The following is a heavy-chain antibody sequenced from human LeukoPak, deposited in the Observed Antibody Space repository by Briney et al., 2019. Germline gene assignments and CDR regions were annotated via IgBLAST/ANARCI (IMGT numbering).Heavy chain of an antibody. J-gene: IGHJ4*02. CDR3: AKGDYDSSGYYGGLEY. CDR1: GFTFDDYA. Sequence: SLRLSCAVSGFTFDDYAMHWVRQAPGKGLEWVSGISWNSGSIGYADSVKGRFTISRDNAKNSLYLQMNSLRAEDTALYYCAKGDYDSSGYYGGLEYWGQGTLVTVSS. D-gene: IGHD3-22*01. CDR2: ISWNSGSI. V-gene: IGHV3-9*01.